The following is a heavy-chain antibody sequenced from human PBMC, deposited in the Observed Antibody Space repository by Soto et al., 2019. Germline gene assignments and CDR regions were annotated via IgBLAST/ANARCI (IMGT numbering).Heavy chain of an antibody. D-gene: IGHD3-10*01. CDR3: ARHAMVRGTGWFDP. Sequence: QVQLVQSGAEVKKPGASVKVSCKASGYTFTSYAMHWVRQAPGQRLEWMGWINAGNGNTKYSQKFQGRVTITRDTSASTAYMELSSLRAEDTAVYYCARHAMVRGTGWFDPWGQGTLVTVSS. J-gene: IGHJ5*02. CDR2: INAGNGNT. CDR1: GYTFTSYA. V-gene: IGHV1-3*01.